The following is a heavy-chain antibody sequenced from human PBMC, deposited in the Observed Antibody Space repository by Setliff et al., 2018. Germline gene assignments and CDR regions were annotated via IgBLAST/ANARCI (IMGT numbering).Heavy chain of an antibody. D-gene: IGHD7-27*01. V-gene: IGHV3-72*01. J-gene: IGHJ4*02. Sequence: GGSLRLSCAASGFTFSAHYMDWLRQAPGKGLEWVGRIRNKDNSYTTEYAASVKGRFTISRDDSKNSLYLQMNGLRAEDTAVYYCVRDLHWGFDYWGLGTLVTVSS. CDR2: IRNKDNSYTT. CDR1: GFTFSAHY. CDR3: VRDLHWGFDY.